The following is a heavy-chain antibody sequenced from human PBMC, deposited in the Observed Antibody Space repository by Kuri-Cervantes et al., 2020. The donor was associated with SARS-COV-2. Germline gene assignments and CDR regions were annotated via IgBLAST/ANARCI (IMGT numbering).Heavy chain of an antibody. CDR2: INHSGST. CDR1: GGSISSGGYY. V-gene: IGHV4-61*10. CDR3: SSSSSLSYYFDY. J-gene: IGHJ4*02. Sequence: ESLKISCTVSGGSISSGGYYWSWIRQPAGKGLEWIGEINHSGSTNYNPSLKSRVTISVDTSKNQFSLKLSSVTAADTAVYYCSSSSSLSYYFDYWGQGTLVTVSS. D-gene: IGHD6-6*01.